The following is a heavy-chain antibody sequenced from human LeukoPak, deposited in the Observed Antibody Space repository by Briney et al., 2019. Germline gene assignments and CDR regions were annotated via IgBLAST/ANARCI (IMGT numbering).Heavy chain of an antibody. D-gene: IGHD7-27*01. CDR3: AKTGERDY. CDR1: GFTFNKSW. CDR2: IKEDGTQK. V-gene: IGHV3-7*01. Sequence: GGSLRLSCAASGFTFNKSWMSWVRQAPGKGPERLANIKEDGTQKYYVDSVRGRFTISRDNAENSLYLQMNSLRDEDTAVYYCAKTGERDYWGRGTLVTVSS. J-gene: IGHJ4*02.